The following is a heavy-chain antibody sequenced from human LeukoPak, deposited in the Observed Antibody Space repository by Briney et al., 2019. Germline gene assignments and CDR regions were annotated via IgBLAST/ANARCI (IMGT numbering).Heavy chain of an antibody. Sequence: SETLSLTCTVSGGSVSSGTYYWTWIRQSPGKGLEWIGYIHYTGSTEYNPSLKSRVSISVDPFKNQFSLELSAVSAADTAMYYCAGAPNTAYFDFWGQGTQATVSS. J-gene: IGHJ4*02. CDR1: GGSVSSGTYY. CDR3: AGAPNTAYFDF. CDR2: IHYTGST. V-gene: IGHV4-61*01.